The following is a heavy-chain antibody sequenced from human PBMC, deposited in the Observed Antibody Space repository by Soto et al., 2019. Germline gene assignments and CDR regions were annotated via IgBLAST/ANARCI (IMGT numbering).Heavy chain of an antibody. Sequence: QVQLVQSGAEVKKPGASVKVSCKASGYTFTSYYMHWVRQAPGQGLEWMGIINPSGGSTSYAQKFPGRVTMTRDTSTSTVYMELSSLRSEDTAVYYCARSLWFGEYSYWGQGTLVTVSS. V-gene: IGHV1-46*01. CDR3: ARSLWFGEYSY. J-gene: IGHJ4*02. D-gene: IGHD3-10*01. CDR2: INPSGGST. CDR1: GYTFTSYY.